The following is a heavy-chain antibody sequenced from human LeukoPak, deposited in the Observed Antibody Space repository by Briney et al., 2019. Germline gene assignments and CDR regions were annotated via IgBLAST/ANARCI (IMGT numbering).Heavy chain of an antibody. CDR1: GFSFSDYS. Sequence: GGSLRLSCAASGFSFSDYSMNWVRQAPGKGLEWVSSINSRSNDIYYADSVKGRFTISRDNAKNSLYLQMDSLRGDDTAFYYCVRGITMVRSLPFDSWGQGTLVTVSS. D-gene: IGHD3-10*01. J-gene: IGHJ4*02. CDR3: VRGITMVRSLPFDS. V-gene: IGHV3-21*04. CDR2: INSRSNDI.